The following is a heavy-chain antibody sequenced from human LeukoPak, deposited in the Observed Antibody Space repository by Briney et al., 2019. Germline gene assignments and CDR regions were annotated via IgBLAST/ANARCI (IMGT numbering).Heavy chain of an antibody. CDR2: INHSGST. D-gene: IGHD3-16*01. V-gene: IGHV4-34*01. CDR3: ARGSVRLSYGAWFDP. CDR1: GGSFSGYY. J-gene: IGHJ5*02. Sequence: PSETLSLTCAVSGGSFSGYYWSWIRQPPGKGLEWIGEINHSGSTNYNPSLKSRVTISVDTSKNQFSLNLSSVTAADTAVYYCARGSVRLSYGAWFDPWGQGTLVTVSS.